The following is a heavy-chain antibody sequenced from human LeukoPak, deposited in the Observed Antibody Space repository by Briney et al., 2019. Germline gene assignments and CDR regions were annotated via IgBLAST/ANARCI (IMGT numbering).Heavy chain of an antibody. J-gene: IGHJ3*02. CDR2: IYSGGST. V-gene: IGHV3-53*01. CDR1: GFTFSSYA. Sequence: GGSLRLSCAASGFTFSSYALSWVRQAPGKGLEWVSVIYSGGSTYCADSVKGRFTISRDNSKNTLYLQMNSLRAEDTAVYYCARCGRYSSSTVAGPEGDDDAFDIWGQGTMVTVSS. D-gene: IGHD6-19*01. CDR3: ARCGRYSSSTVAGPEGDDDAFDI.